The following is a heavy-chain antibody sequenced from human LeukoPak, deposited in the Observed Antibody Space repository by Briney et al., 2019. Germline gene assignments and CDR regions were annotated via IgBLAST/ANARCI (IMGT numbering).Heavy chain of an antibody. Sequence: GGSLILSCAASGFTFSSYGMHWVRQAPGKGLEWVAVISYDGSNKYYADSVKGRFTISRDNSKNTLYLQMNSPRAEDTAVYYCAKGDYDRSGASGYWGQGTLVTVSS. D-gene: IGHD3-22*01. CDR1: GFTFSSYG. J-gene: IGHJ4*02. CDR3: AKGDYDRSGASGY. V-gene: IGHV3-30*18. CDR2: ISYDGSNK.